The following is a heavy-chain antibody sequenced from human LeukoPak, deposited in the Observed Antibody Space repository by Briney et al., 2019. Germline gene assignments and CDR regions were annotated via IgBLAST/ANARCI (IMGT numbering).Heavy chain of an antibody. V-gene: IGHV4-59*01. CDR2: IYYSGST. CDR1: GGSISSYY. Sequence: PSETLSLTCTVSGGSISSYYWSWIRQPPGKGLEWIGYIYYSGSTNYNPSLKSRVTISVDTSKNQFSLKLSSVTAADTAVYYCARGHYDFWKAGMDVWGQGTTVTVSS. D-gene: IGHD3-3*01. J-gene: IGHJ6*02. CDR3: ARGHYDFWKAGMDV.